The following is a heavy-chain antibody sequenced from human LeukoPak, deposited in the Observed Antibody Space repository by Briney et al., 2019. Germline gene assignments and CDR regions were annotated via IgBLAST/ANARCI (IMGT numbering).Heavy chain of an antibody. Sequence: PGGSLRLSCAASGFTFSSYGMHWVRQAPGKGLEWVAGISYDGSNKYYADSVKGRFTISRDNSKNTLYLQMNSLRAEDTAVYYCAKDSRGYSGYGQFDYWGQGTLVTVSS. D-gene: IGHD5-12*01. V-gene: IGHV3-30*18. CDR1: GFTFSSYG. CDR2: ISYDGSNK. CDR3: AKDSRGYSGYGQFDY. J-gene: IGHJ4*02.